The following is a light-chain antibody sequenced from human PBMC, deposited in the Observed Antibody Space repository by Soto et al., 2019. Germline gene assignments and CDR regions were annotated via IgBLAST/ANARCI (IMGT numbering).Light chain of an antibody. V-gene: IGLV2-23*02. CDR1: SSDVGNYKL. J-gene: IGLJ1*01. CDR3: CSFAGTSTLGYV. CDR2: EVS. Sequence: QSALTQPASMSGSPGQSITISCTGTSSDVGNYKLVSWYQQRPGKAPKLIIYEVSKRPSGVSKHFYGSKSGNTASLTISGLQADDEADYYCCSFAGTSTLGYVFGTGTKVTVL.